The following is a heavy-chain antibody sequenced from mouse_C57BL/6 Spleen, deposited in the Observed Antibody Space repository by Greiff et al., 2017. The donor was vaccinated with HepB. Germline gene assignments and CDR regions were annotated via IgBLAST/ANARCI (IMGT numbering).Heavy chain of an antibody. CDR3: ARWGGLGLYYAMDY. D-gene: IGHD4-1*01. Sequence: QVQLQQSGAELVRPGASVKLSCKASGYTFTDYYINWVKQRPGQGLEWIARIYPGSGNTYYNEKFKGKATLTAEKSSSTAYMQLSSLTSEDSAVYFCARWGGLGLYYAMDYWGQGTSVTVSS. J-gene: IGHJ4*01. CDR1: GYTFTDYY. V-gene: IGHV1-76*01. CDR2: IYPGSGNT.